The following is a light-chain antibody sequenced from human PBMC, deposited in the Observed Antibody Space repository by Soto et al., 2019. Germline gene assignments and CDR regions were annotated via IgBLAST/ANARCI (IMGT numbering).Light chain of an antibody. CDR1: QAIRTW. J-gene: IGKJ2*01. CDR3: QQADSFPVT. Sequence: DILMTQSPSSVSASVGDRVTITCRASQAIRTWLAWFQQKPGKAPKLLIYGASSLQSGVPSRFSGSGSGTEFTLTITSLQSEDFATYFCQQADSFPVTFGQGTKLEIK. CDR2: GAS. V-gene: IGKV1D-12*01.